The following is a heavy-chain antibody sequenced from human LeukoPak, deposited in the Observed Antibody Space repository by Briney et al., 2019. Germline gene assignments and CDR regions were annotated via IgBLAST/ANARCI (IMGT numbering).Heavy chain of an antibody. CDR3: TRVEWLREPLFDY. D-gene: IGHD5-12*01. Sequence: PGGSLRLSCTASGFTFGDYAMSWVRQGPGKGLEWVGFIRSKAYGGTTEYAASVKGRFTISRDDSKSIAYLQMNSLKTEDTAVYYCTRVEWLREPLFDYWGQGTLVTVSS. CDR2: IRSKAYGGTT. V-gene: IGHV3-49*04. CDR1: GFTFGDYA. J-gene: IGHJ4*02.